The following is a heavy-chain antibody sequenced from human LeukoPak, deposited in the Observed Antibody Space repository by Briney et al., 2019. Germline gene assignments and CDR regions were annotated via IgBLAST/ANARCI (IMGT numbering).Heavy chain of an antibody. CDR3: AKEEQWLLLMSAFDY. D-gene: IGHD6-19*01. J-gene: IGHJ4*02. CDR2: ISGSGRST. Sequence: GGSLRPSCAASGFTFSNYAMSWVRQAPGKGLEWVSGISGSGRSTNYADSVQGRFTISRDNSKNTLYLQMNSLRAEDTAVYYCAKEEQWLLLMSAFDYWGLGSLVTVSS. V-gene: IGHV3-23*01. CDR1: GFTFSNYA.